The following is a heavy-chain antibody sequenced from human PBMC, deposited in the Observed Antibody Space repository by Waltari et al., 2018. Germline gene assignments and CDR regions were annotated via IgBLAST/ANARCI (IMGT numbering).Heavy chain of an antibody. Sequence: EVQLVESGGGLVQPGGSLRLSCAASGFNFSSYWLHWVRQAPGKGLVWVSRINSDGSSTSYADSVKGRFTISRDNAKNTLYLQMNSLRAEDTAVYYCARDGELGGMDVWGQGTTVTVSS. CDR3: ARDGELGGMDV. CDR1: GFNFSSYW. D-gene: IGHD1-26*01. J-gene: IGHJ6*02. V-gene: IGHV3-74*01. CDR2: INSDGSST.